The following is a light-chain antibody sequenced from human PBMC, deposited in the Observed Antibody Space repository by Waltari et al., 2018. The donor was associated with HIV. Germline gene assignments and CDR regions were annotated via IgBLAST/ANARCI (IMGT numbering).Light chain of an antibody. CDR3: KAWDSSTLVV. V-gene: IGLV3-1*01. J-gene: IGLJ2*01. Sequence: SYELTQPPSVSVSPGQTASITCSGDKLGEKYACWYQQKPGQSPVLVIYQDSKRPSGIPERFSGSNSGNTATLTISGTQAMDEADYYCKAWDSSTLVVFGGGTKLTVL. CDR1: KLGEKY. CDR2: QDS.